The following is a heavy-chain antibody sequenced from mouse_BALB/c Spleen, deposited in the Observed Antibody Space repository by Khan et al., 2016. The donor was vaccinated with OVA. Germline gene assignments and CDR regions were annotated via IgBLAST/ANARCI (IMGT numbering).Heavy chain of an antibody. Sequence: QVQLKQSGPGLVAPAQSLSITCTVSGFSLINYGVNWVRQPPGKGLEWVGVIWGDGSTNYHSALISRLSIKTDNSKSQVFLNLNSLPTDDTATYYGAKWGTGYYAMDYWGQGTSVTVSS. CDR2: IWGDGST. CDR1: GFSLINYG. CDR3: AKWGTGYYAMDY. V-gene: IGHV2-3*01. D-gene: IGHD4-1*01. J-gene: IGHJ4*01.